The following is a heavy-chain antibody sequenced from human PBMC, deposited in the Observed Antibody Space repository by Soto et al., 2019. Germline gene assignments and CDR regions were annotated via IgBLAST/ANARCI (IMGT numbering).Heavy chain of an antibody. D-gene: IGHD3-10*01. CDR3: ARGDRGGSGSPASYYYSGLDV. CDR2: VSAGGDMT. CDR1: GFTFSSYA. Sequence: DVQLLESGGHLVQPGGSLRLSCAASGFTFSSYAMSWVRQAPGKGVEWVSSVSAGGDMTYYSDSVKGRFTISRDNSNNALFLPMNSLRIEDTALYYCARGDRGGSGSPASYYYSGLDVWGQGTTVTVS. V-gene: IGHV3-23*01. J-gene: IGHJ6*02.